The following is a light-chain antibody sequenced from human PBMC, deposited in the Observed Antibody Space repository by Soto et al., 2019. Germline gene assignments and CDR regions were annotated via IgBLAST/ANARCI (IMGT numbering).Light chain of an antibody. CDR3: QQYNNWPRT. Sequence: EIVMTQSPATLSVSPGERATLSCRASQRVSSNLAWYQQKPGQAPRLLIYGASTRATGIPARFSGSGSGTEFTLTINSLQSEDFTVYYCQQYNNWPRTFGQGTKLEIK. J-gene: IGKJ2*01. CDR2: GAS. V-gene: IGKV3-15*01. CDR1: QRVSSN.